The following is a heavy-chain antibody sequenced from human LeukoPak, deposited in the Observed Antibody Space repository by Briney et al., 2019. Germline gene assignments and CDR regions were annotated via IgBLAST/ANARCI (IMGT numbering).Heavy chain of an antibody. CDR2: INPSGGST. CDR3: ARDRSASTNHPYYMDV. D-gene: IGHD1-14*01. J-gene: IGHJ6*03. V-gene: IGHV1-46*01. CDR1: GYTFTSYY. Sequence: ASVKVSCKASGYTFTSYYMHWVRQAPGQGLEWMGIINPSGGSTTYAQKFQGRVTMTRDTSTSTVYMELSSLRSEDTAVYYCARDRSASTNHPYYMDVWGKGTTVTVSS.